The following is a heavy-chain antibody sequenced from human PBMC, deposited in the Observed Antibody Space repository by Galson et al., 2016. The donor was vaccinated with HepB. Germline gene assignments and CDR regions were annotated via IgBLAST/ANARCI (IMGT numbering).Heavy chain of an antibody. CDR2: INPKSGGT. Sequence: SVKVSCKASGYTFTGYYMHWVRQAPGQGLEWMGWINPKSGGTNYAQKFQGRVTMTRDTSISTAYMELSRLRSDDTAVYYCARGLEALEWLLYGNWFGPWGQGTLVPGSS. CDR1: GYTFTGYY. CDR3: ARGLEALEWLLYGNWFGP. V-gene: IGHV1-2*02. J-gene: IGHJ5*02. D-gene: IGHD3-3*01.